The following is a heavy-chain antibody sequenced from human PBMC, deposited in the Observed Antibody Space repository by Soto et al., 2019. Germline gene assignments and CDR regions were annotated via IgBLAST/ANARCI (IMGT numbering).Heavy chain of an antibody. CDR2: ISGSGGST. CDR3: AKASYSSSFWYFDL. J-gene: IGHJ2*01. D-gene: IGHD6-6*01. V-gene: IGHV3-23*01. Sequence: EVQLLESGGGLAQPGGTLRLSCAASGITLSNYAMSWVRQAPGEGLEWVSSISGSGGSTYNADSVKGRLTISRDNSKNTVYLHLKSLRVADTGVYYCAKASYSSSFWYFDLWGRGTLVTVSS. CDR1: GITLSNYA.